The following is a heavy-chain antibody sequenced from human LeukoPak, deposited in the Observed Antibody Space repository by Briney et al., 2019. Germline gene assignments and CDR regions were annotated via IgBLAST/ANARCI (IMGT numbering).Heavy chain of an antibody. CDR1: GGSISSSGYY. J-gene: IGHJ3*01. Sequence: SETLSLTCTVSGGSISSSGYYWGWTRQPPGKGLEWIGRIYTSGSTNYNPSLKSRVTISVDTSKNQFSLKLSSVTAADTAVYYCASLVGALDAFDVWGQGTMVTVSS. D-gene: IGHD1-26*01. V-gene: IGHV4-39*07. CDR3: ASLVGALDAFDV. CDR2: IYTSGST.